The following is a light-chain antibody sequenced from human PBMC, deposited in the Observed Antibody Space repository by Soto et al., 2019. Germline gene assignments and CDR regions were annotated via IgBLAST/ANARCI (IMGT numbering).Light chain of an antibody. CDR1: QSLTTSY. Sequence: EIVLTQSPGTLYLSPGERATLSFRASQSLTTSYLAWYQQKPGQAPRLLIDGASSSATGITDRFSGSGSGTDFTINIRRLEPEDFTVYYCQYYEISPTSYTFGQGTKLEIK. CDR3: QYYEISPTSYT. J-gene: IGKJ2*01. V-gene: IGKV3-20*01. CDR2: GAS.